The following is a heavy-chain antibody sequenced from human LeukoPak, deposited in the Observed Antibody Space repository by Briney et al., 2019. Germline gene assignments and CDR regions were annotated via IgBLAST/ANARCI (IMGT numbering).Heavy chain of an antibody. CDR2: FDPEDGKT. D-gene: IGHD6-13*01. Sequence: ASVKVSCKVSGYTLTELSMHWVRQAPGKGLEWMGGFDPEDGKTIYAQNFQGRVTMTEDTSTDTAYMELNSLRYEDTAVYYCATVDERYLTQQVDYNGMDVWGQGTTVTVSS. CDR3: ATVDERYLTQQVDYNGMDV. J-gene: IGHJ6*02. CDR1: GYTLTELS. V-gene: IGHV1-24*01.